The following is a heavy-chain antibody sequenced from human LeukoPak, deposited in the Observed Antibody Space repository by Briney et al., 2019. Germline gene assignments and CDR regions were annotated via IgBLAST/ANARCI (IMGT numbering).Heavy chain of an antibody. CDR1: GGSISSSSYY. CDR3: ARLAWGTMVRGANYYYYYMDV. CDR2: INRSGST. V-gene: IGHV4-39*07. J-gene: IGHJ6*03. Sequence: SETLSPTCTVSGGSISSSSYYWGWIRQPPGKGLEWIGEINRSGSTNYNPSLKSRVTISVDTSKNRFSLKLSSVTAADTAVYYCARLAWGTMVRGANYYYYYMDVWGKGTTVTISS. D-gene: IGHD3-10*01.